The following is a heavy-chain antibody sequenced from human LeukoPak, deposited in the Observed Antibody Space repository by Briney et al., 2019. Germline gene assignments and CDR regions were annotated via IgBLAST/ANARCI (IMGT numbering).Heavy chain of an antibody. CDR1: GGTFSSYT. J-gene: IGHJ3*02. D-gene: IGHD3-22*01. V-gene: IGHV1-69*04. Sequence: SVKVSXKASGGTFSSYTISWVRQAPGQGLEWMGRIIPILGIANYAQKFQGRVTITADKSTSTAYMELSSLRSEDTAVYYCAREKYYYDSSGYGDAFDIWGQGTMVTVSS. CDR2: IIPILGIA. CDR3: AREKYYYDSSGYGDAFDI.